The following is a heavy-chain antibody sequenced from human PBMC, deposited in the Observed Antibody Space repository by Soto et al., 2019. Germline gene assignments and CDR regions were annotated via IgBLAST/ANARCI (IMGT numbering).Heavy chain of an antibody. D-gene: IGHD2-21*02. CDR1: GYTFTTYD. Sequence: GPSVKVSCKASGYTFTTYDMIWVRQAPGQGLEWMGWISASNGDTNHAQKFQGRVTMTRDTSTSTAYLELSGLRSDDTADDTAVYYCAKSNYGGDDYFQYGLDVWGQGTTVTVSS. CDR3: VYYCAKSNYGGDDYFQYGLDV. CDR2: ISASNGDT. J-gene: IGHJ6*02. V-gene: IGHV1-18*04.